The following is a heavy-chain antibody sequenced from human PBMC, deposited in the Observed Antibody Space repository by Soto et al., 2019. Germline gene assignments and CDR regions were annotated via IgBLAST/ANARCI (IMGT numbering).Heavy chain of an antibody. Sequence: LRLFCAASGFTFSSYAMHWVRQAPGKGLEWVAVISYDGSNKYYADSVKGRFTISRDNSKNTLYLQMNSLRAEYTAVYYCAREGRFLEWLIGLDYWGQGTLVTVSS. CDR2: ISYDGSNK. V-gene: IGHV3-30-3*01. CDR3: AREGRFLEWLIGLDY. CDR1: GFTFSSYA. D-gene: IGHD3-3*01. J-gene: IGHJ4*02.